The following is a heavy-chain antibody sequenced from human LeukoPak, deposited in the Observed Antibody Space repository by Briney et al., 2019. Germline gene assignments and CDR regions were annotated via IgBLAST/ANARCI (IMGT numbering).Heavy chain of an antibody. Sequence: PSQTLSLTCTVSSGSISSSGYYCSWIRQHPGKGLEWIGCIYYSGSTYYNPSLKSRVTISVDTSKNQFSLKLSSVTAADTAVYYCARGPSSPISGSYQDGFFDYWGQGTLVTVSS. CDR3: ARGPSSPISGSYQDGFFDY. CDR2: IYYSGST. D-gene: IGHD1-26*01. J-gene: IGHJ4*02. CDR1: SGSISSSGYY. V-gene: IGHV4-31*03.